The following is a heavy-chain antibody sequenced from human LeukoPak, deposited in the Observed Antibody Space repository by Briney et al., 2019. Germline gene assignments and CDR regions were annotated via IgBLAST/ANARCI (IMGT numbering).Heavy chain of an antibody. CDR1: GYTSTSCD. CDR2: MNPNSGNT. D-gene: IGHD1-26*01. CDR3: ARANSGNYYISDY. V-gene: IGHV1-8*01. J-gene: IGHJ4*02. Sequence: AASVKVSCKASGYTSTSCDINWVRQATGQGLEWMGWMNPNSGNTGYAQNFQGRVTMTRNTSISTAYMELSSLRSEDTAVYYCARANSGNYYISDYWGQGTLVTVSS.